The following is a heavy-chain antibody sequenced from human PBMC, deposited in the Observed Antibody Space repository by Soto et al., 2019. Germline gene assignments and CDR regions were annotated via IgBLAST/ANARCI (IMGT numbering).Heavy chain of an antibody. J-gene: IGHJ4*02. CDR1: GFTFSTYG. CDR2: ISASGGSR. CDR3: VRGEGDLLPFVY. V-gene: IGHV3-23*01. Sequence: EVQLLESGGGLVQPGGSLRLSCAASGFTFSTYGMNWVRQAPGKGLEWVSGISASGGSRSYADSVQGRFTISRDNSKNTLYLQMNTLRAEDTAIYHCVRGEGDLLPFVYWGQGTLVTASS. D-gene: IGHD3-22*01.